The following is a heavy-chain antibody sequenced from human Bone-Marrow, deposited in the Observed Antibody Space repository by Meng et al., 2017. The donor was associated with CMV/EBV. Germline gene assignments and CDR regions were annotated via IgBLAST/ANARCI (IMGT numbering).Heavy chain of an antibody. CDR3: AKDSSAYDSSGYYYYFDY. V-gene: IGHV3-53*01. Sequence: GGSLRLSCAASGFTVSSNYMSWVRQAPGKGLEWVSVIYSGGSTYYADSVKGRFTISRDNSKNTLYLQMNSLRAEDTAVYYCAKDSSAYDSSGYYYYFDYWGQGTLVTVSS. J-gene: IGHJ4*02. CDR2: IYSGGST. D-gene: IGHD3-22*01. CDR1: GFTVSSNY.